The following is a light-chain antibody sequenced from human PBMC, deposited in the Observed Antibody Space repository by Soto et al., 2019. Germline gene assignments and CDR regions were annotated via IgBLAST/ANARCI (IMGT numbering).Light chain of an antibody. CDR2: DAS. CDR3: HSRA. J-gene: IGKJ5*01. CDR1: QTISRW. V-gene: IGKV1-5*01. Sequence: DIQLTQTPSTLSASVGDEVTITCRASQTISRWLAWYQQKPGRAPKLLIYDASTLESGVPSSFSGSGSETEFTLTIRRLQPDDFATYCCHSRAFGQGTRL.